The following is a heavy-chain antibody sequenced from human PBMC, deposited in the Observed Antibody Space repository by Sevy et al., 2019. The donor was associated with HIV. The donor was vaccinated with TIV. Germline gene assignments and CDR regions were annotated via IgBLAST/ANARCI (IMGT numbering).Heavy chain of an antibody. V-gene: IGHV3-15*01. CDR2: IKSKTDGGTT. CDR1: GFTFSNAC. Sequence: GGSLRLSCAASGFTFSNACMSWVRQAPGKGLEWVGRIKSKTDGGTTDYAAPVKGRFTISRDDSKNTLYLQMNSLKTEDTAVYYCTAGPTGTLFYYFDYWGQGTLVTVSS. J-gene: IGHJ4*02. D-gene: IGHD1-1*01. CDR3: TAGPTGTLFYYFDY.